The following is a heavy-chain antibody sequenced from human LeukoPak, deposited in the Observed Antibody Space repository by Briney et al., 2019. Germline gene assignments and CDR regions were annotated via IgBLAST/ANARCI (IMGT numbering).Heavy chain of an antibody. D-gene: IGHD6-19*01. CDR3: AREGIAVAGTNHDAFDI. Sequence: PGRSLRLSCAASGFTFSSYGMHWVRQAPGKGLEWVAVIWYDGSNKYYADSVKGRFTISRDNSKNTLHLQMNSLRAEDTAVYYCAREGIAVAGTNHDAFDIWGQGTMVTVSS. CDR2: IWYDGSNK. CDR1: GFTFSSYG. V-gene: IGHV3-33*01. J-gene: IGHJ3*02.